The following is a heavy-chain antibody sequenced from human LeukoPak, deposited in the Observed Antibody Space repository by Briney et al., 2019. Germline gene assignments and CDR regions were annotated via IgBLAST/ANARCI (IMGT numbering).Heavy chain of an antibody. Sequence: PGGSLRLSCAASGFTFSSYAMNWVRQAPGKGLEWVSGISGSGGSTYYADSVKGRFTISRDNSKNTLYLQMNSLRVEDTAVYYCARTRWLQFYSDYWGQGTLVTVSS. D-gene: IGHD5-24*01. V-gene: IGHV3-23*01. CDR3: ARTRWLQFYSDY. CDR1: GFTFSSYA. CDR2: ISGSGGST. J-gene: IGHJ4*02.